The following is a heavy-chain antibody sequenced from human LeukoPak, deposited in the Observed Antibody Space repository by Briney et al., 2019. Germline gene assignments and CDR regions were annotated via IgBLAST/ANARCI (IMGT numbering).Heavy chain of an antibody. V-gene: IGHV4-39*01. J-gene: IGHJ4*02. CDR3: ARHEYYGLEGGFDY. CDR2: IYYSGST. D-gene: IGHD3-10*01. CDR1: GGSISSSSYY. Sequence: SETLSLNSTGSGGSISSSSYYWRWLRRPPGKGLEWIGNIYYSGSTYYNPSLKSRVTISVDTAKNQFSLQLKSVSAADKAVYYGARHEYYGLEGGFDYWGQGTLVTVSS.